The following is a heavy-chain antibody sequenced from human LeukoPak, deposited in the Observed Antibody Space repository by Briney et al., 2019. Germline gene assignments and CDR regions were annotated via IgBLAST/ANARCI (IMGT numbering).Heavy chain of an antibody. Sequence: PSETLSLTCSVSGGSMSSHFWTWIRQPPGKGLQLIGYVYYSGSTNYDPSLRSRATLSLDRSKNQFSLKLSSVAAADTAVYYCARDSGTTGEVKFDPWGQGTLVTVSS. CDR2: VYYSGST. CDR3: ARDSGTTGEVKFDP. J-gene: IGHJ5*02. D-gene: IGHD3-10*01. CDR1: GGSMSSHF. V-gene: IGHV4-59*11.